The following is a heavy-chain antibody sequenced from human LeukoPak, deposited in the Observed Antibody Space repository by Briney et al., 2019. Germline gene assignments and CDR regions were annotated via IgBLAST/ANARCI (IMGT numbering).Heavy chain of an antibody. J-gene: IGHJ4*02. CDR1: GYTFTDYY. D-gene: IGHD6-6*01. V-gene: IGHV1-2*02. CDR3: ARARWQLVPYFDS. Sequence: ASVKVSCKASGYTFTDYYMHWVRQAPGQGLEWMGWINPNSGGTNFAQKFQGRVAMTRDTSISTAYLELGSLRSDDTAVYFCARARWQLVPYFDSWGQGTLVTVSS. CDR2: INPNSGGT.